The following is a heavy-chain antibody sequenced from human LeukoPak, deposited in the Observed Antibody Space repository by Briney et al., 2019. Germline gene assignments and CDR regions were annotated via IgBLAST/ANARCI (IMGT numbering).Heavy chain of an antibody. CDR1: GFSFSNYW. CDR3: VSAIRGSPIDY. D-gene: IGHD3-10*01. J-gene: IGHJ4*02. V-gene: IGHV3-7*01. CDR2: IKTDGSET. Sequence: AGGSLRLSCAASGFSFSNYWMGWVRQAPGKGLACVANIKTDGSETYYVDSVKGRFTISRDNAKNSLFLQMNSLRAEDTAIYYCVSAIRGSPIDYWGQGTLVSVPS.